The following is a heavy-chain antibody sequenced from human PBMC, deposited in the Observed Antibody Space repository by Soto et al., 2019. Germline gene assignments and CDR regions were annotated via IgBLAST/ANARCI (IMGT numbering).Heavy chain of an antibody. V-gene: IGHV3-33*01. CDR2: IWYDGSNK. CDR1: GFTFSSYG. CDR3: AREPMQPDEYGGNSLVDY. Sequence: GGSLRLSCAASGFTFSSYGMHWVRQAPGKGLEWVAVIWYDGSNKYYADSVKGRFTISRDNSKNTLYLQMNSLRAEDTAVYYCAREPMQPDEYGGNSLVDYWGQGTLVTVSS. D-gene: IGHD2-21*02. J-gene: IGHJ4*02.